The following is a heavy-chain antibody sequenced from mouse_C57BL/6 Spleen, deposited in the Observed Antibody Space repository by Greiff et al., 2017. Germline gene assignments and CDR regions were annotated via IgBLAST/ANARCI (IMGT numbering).Heavy chain of an antibody. D-gene: IGHD3-2*02. Sequence: EVMLVESGGGLVKPGGSLKLSCAASGFTFSSSTMSWVRQTPETRLEWVAPISGGGGKTYYPDSVKGRFTISRDNAKKTLYLQMSSLRSEDPALYYCARTAQATYAMDYRGQGTSVTFSS. CDR1: GFTFSSST. CDR3: ARTAQATYAMDY. V-gene: IGHV5-9*01. CDR2: ISGGGGKT. J-gene: IGHJ4*01.